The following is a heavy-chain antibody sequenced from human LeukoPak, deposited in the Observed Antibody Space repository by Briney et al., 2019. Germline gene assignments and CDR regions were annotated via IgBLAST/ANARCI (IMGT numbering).Heavy chain of an antibody. CDR3: AKAPRGNDDYFDY. CDR2: ISWNSGSI. J-gene: IGHJ4*02. CDR1: GFTFDDYG. Sequence: GGSLRLSCAASGFTFDDYGMHWVRQAPGKGQEWVSGISWNSGSIGYADSVEGRFTISRDNAKNSLYLQMNSLRAEDTALYYCAKAPRGNDDYFDYWGQGTLVTVSS. D-gene: IGHD3-16*01. V-gene: IGHV3-9*01.